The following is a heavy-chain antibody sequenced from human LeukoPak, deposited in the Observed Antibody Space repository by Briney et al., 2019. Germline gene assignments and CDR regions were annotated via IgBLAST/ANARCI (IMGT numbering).Heavy chain of an antibody. D-gene: IGHD3-22*01. J-gene: IGHJ4*02. CDR3: ARDYYDGSAYYSYYEY. CDR1: GFTFSSYS. V-gene: IGHV3-48*01. CDR2: ISSSSSTI. Sequence: GGSLRLSCAASGFTFSSYSMNWVRQAPGKGLEWVSYISSSSSTIYYADSVKGRFTISRDNAKNSLYLQMNSLRAEDTAVYYCARDYYDGSAYYSYYEYWGQGTLVTVSS.